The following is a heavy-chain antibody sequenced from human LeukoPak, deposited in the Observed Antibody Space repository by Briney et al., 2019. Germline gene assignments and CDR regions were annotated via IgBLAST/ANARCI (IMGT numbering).Heavy chain of an antibody. J-gene: IGHJ4*02. D-gene: IGHD2-15*01. CDR2: ISSSSIYT. Sequence: PGGSLRLSCAASGFIFSDYYMSWIRQAPGKGLEWLSYISSSSIYTSYADSVKGRFTISRDNAKNSLCLQLNSLRAEDTAVYYCARGSPPDYWGQGTLVTVSS. V-gene: IGHV3-11*05. CDR1: GFIFSDYY. CDR3: ARGSPPDY.